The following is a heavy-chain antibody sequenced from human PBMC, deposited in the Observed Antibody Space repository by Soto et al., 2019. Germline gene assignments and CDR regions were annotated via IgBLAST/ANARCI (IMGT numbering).Heavy chain of an antibody. D-gene: IGHD1-7*01. V-gene: IGHV3-7*01. J-gene: IGHJ4*02. Sequence: PGGSLRLSCAASGFTFSSFWMSWVRQAPGKGLEWVANIKQDGSEKYYVDSVKGRFTISRDNAKNSLYLQMNSLRVEDTAVYYCARAGGQPPNFLNYWGQGTLVTVSS. CDR1: GFTFSSFW. CDR3: ARAGGQPPNFLNY. CDR2: IKQDGSEK.